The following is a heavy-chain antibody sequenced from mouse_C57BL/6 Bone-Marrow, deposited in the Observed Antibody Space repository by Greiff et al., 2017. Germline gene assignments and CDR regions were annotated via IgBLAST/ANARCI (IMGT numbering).Heavy chain of an antibody. J-gene: IGHJ2*01. CDR3: TPDYYGSRGNY. CDR1: GFNIKDDY. D-gene: IGHD1-1*01. Sequence: VQLQQSGAELVRPGASVKLSCTASGFNIKDDYMHWVKQRPEQGLEWIGWIDPENGDTEYASKFQGKATITADTSSNTAYLPLSSLTSEDTAVHYSTPDYYGSRGNYWGQGTTLTVSS. CDR2: IDPENGDT. V-gene: IGHV14-4*01.